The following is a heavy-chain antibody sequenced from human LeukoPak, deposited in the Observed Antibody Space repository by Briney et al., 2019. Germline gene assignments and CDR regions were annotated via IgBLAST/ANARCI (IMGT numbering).Heavy chain of an antibody. CDR3: ARDGVERITIFGVANHSYYFYMDV. D-gene: IGHD3-3*01. CDR1: GFTFSSYA. J-gene: IGHJ6*03. CDR2: ISYDGSNK. Sequence: GGSLRLSCAASGFTFSSYAMHWVRQAPGKGLEWVAVISYDGSNKYYADSVKGRFTISRDNSKNTLYLQMNSLRAEDTAVYYCARDGVERITIFGVANHSYYFYMDVWGKGTTVTVSS. V-gene: IGHV3-30*04.